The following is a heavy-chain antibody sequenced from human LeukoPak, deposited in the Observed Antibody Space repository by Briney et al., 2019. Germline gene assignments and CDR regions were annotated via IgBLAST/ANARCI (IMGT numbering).Heavy chain of an antibody. Sequence: HTGGSLRLSCAASGFTFSSYGMHWVRQAPGKGLEWVAFIRYDGSNKYYADSVKGRFTISRDNSKNTLYLQMNSLRAEDTAVYYCAKDLGMVGATTEWAFDIWGQGTMVTVSS. V-gene: IGHV3-30*02. J-gene: IGHJ3*02. CDR1: GFTFSSYG. CDR3: AKDLGMVGATTEWAFDI. CDR2: IRYDGSNK. D-gene: IGHD1-26*01.